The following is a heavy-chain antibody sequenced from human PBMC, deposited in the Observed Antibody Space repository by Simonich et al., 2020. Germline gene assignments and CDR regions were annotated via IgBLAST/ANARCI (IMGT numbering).Heavy chain of an antibody. D-gene: IGHD6-6*01. Sequence: QLQLQESGPGLVKPSETLSLTCTVSGGSISSSSYYWGCIRQPPGKGLEWIGSIYYSGNTYYNPSLKSRVTISVDTSKNQFSLKLSSVTAADTAVYYCARWAYSSSYFDYWGQGTLVTVSS. CDR1: GGSISSSSYY. CDR2: IYYSGNT. CDR3: ARWAYSSSYFDY. V-gene: IGHV4-39*01. J-gene: IGHJ4*02.